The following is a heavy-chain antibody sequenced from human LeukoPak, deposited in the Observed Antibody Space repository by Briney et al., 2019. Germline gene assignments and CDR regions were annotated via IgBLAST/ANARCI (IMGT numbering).Heavy chain of an antibody. V-gene: IGHV1-8*03. CDR1: GYTFTSYD. CDR2: MNPNSGNT. D-gene: IGHD2-15*01. CDR3: ARGLPIVVVVAATDY. J-gene: IGHJ4*02. Sequence: AASVKVSCKASGYTFTSYDINWVRQATGQGLEWMGWMNPNSGNTGYAQKFQGRVTITRNTSISTAYMELRSLRSDDTAVYYCARGLPIVVVVAATDYWGQGTLVTVSS.